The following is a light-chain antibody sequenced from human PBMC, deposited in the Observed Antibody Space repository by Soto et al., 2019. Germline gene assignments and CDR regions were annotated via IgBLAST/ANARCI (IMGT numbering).Light chain of an antibody. CDR1: QDISSW. Sequence: DIQMTQSPSSVCASVVYRVTITCRASQDISSWLAWYQQKPGKAPKIMIYAASSLQGGVPSRFSGSGSGTEFTLTISSLQPEDFATYYCQQASSFPPTFGQGTRLEI. CDR3: QQASSFPPT. V-gene: IGKV1-12*01. CDR2: AAS. J-gene: IGKJ5*01.